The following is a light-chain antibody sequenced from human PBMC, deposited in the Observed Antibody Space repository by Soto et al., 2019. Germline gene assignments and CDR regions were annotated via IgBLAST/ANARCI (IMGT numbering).Light chain of an antibody. CDR1: QGIGDSY. V-gene: IGKV3-20*01. CDR2: GTS. CDR3: QQYGSSPYT. J-gene: IGKJ2*01. Sequence: IVLTQSPGTLSLSPGERARFSCRASQGIGDSYLAWYQQKSGQAPRLLIYGTSSRATGIPDRFSASGSDTDFPLTISRLEPEDFTVYYCQQYGSSPYTLGEGTKLDIQ.